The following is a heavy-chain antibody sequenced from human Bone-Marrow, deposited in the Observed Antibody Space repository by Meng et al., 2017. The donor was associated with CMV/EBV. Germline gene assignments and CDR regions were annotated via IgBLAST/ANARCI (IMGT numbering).Heavy chain of an antibody. CDR3: ASSSGYHWFDP. Sequence: SCKASGGTFSRYAISWVRQAPGQGLEWMGGIIPIFGTANYAQKFQGRVTITADKSTSTAYMELSSLRSEDTAVYYCASSSGYHWFDPWGQGTLVTVSS. CDR2: IIPIFGTA. CDR1: GGTFSRYA. J-gene: IGHJ5*02. V-gene: IGHV1-69*06. D-gene: IGHD3-22*01.